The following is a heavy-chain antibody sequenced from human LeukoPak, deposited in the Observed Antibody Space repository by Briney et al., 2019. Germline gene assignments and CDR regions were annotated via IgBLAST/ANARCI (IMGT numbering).Heavy chain of an antibody. CDR1: GFTLSNNG. CDR3: ARDGTYSGSYEDLDY. Sequence: GGSLRLSCAASGFTLSNNGTHWVRKAPGKGLEGVAVIWYDGSNKYHADSVKGRFTSSRDNSKNTLYLQMSSLRAEDKAVYYCARDGTYSGSYEDLDYWGQGTLVTVSS. J-gene: IGHJ4*02. V-gene: IGHV3-33*01. CDR2: IWYDGSNK. D-gene: IGHD1-26*01.